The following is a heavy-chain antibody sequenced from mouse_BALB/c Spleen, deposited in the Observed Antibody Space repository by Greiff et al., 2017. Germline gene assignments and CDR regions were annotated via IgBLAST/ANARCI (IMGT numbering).Heavy chain of an antibody. Sequence: EVKLVESGGGLVHPGGSLKLSCAASGFTFSSYTMSWVRQTPEKRLEWVAYISNGGGSTYYPDTVKGRFTISRDNAKNTLYLQMSSLTSEDTAMYYCARHLLRLRAMDYWGQGTSVTVSS. V-gene: IGHV5-12-2*01. CDR3: ARHLLRLRAMDY. CDR2: ISNGGGST. CDR1: GFTFSSYT. J-gene: IGHJ4*01. D-gene: IGHD1-2*01.